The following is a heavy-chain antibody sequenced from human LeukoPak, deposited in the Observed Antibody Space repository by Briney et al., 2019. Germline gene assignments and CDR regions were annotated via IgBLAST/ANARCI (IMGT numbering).Heavy chain of an antibody. J-gene: IGHJ4*02. CDR3: ARGGCSSTSCPFDY. CDR1: GYTFTCYY. D-gene: IGHD2-2*01. CDR2: INPNSGGT. V-gene: IGHV1-2*02. Sequence: ASVKVSCKASGYTFTCYYMHWVRQAPGQGLEWMGWINPNSGGTNYAQKFQGRVTMTRDTSISTAYMELSRLRSDDTAVYYCARGGCSSTSCPFDYWGQGTLVTVSS.